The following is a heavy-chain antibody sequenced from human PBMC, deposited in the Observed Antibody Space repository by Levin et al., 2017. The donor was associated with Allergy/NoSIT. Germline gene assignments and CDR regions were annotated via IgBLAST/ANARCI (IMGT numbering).Heavy chain of an antibody. CDR1: GFSLSDASMG. CDR2: IFSNGRK. Sequence: ASGPTLVKPTETLTLTCTVSGFSLSDASMGVGWIRQPPGKALEWLAHIFSNGRKSYTTSLKTRLTISKATSKSQVVLTMTNMDPVDTATYYCARIQKGSGWYGHFDFWGQGTLVTVSS. V-gene: IGHV2-26*01. D-gene: IGHD6-19*01. J-gene: IGHJ4*02. CDR3: ARIQKGSGWYGHFDF.